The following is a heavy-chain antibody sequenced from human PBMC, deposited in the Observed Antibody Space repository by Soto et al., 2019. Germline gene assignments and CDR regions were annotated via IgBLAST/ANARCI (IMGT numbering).Heavy chain of an antibody. V-gene: IGHV4-59*01. CDR1: GASMSNYF. CDR2: IYYSGSA. Sequence: PSETLSLTCTVAGASMSNYFWHWIRQSPGKGLEYIGYIYYSGSAYYSPSLKSRLTISVDTSKNQFSMKLSSATAADTAVYYCAASGSNGQFDYWAQGTLVTVSS. CDR3: AASGSNGQFDY. J-gene: IGHJ4*02. D-gene: IGHD3-10*01.